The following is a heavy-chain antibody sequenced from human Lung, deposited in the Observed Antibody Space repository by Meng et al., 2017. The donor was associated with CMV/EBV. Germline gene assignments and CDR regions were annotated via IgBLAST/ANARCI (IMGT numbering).Heavy chain of an antibody. Sequence: QVRLQVSGPGLGKPSGTLSLTCAVSGGSISSSNWWSWVRQPPGKGLEWIGEIYHSGSTNYNPSLKSRVTISVDKSKNQFSLKLSSVTAADTAVYYCASFPPPGKQWLVTDYWGQGTLVTVSS. J-gene: IGHJ4*02. V-gene: IGHV4-4*02. CDR2: IYHSGST. CDR1: GGSISSSNW. D-gene: IGHD6-19*01. CDR3: ASFPPPGKQWLVTDY.